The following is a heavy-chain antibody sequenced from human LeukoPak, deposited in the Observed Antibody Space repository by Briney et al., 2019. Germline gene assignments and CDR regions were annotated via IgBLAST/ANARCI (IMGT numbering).Heavy chain of an antibody. D-gene: IGHD3-3*01. CDR1: GYSISSGYY. CDR2: ISDTGKT. Sequence: SETLSLTCAVSGYSISSGYYWGWIRQPPGKGLEWLGYISDTGKTDYNPSLKSRGTLSLDTSKNQFSLRLTSVTAADTAVYYCVTGYYEPFDNWGQGTLVTVSS. J-gene: IGHJ4*02. CDR3: VTGYYEPFDN. V-gene: IGHV4-38-2*01.